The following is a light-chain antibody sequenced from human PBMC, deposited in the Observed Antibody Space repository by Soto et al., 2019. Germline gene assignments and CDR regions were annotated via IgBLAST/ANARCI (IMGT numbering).Light chain of an antibody. V-gene: IGKV1-5*01. CDR2: DAS. CDR3: QHSNSYSWT. J-gene: IGKJ1*01. Sequence: DIQMTQSPSTLSASVGDRVTITCRASQSITIWLAWYQQKPGKAPKLLIFDASSLESGVPSRFSGSGSGTEFTLNISSLKPDDFATCYCQHSNSYSWTFGQGTKVEIK. CDR1: QSITIW.